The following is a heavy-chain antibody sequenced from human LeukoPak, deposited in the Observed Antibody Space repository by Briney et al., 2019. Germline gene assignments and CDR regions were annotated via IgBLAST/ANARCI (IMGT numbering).Heavy chain of an antibody. Sequence: GGSLRLSCAVSGFTFSSYSMNWVRQALGKGLEWVSSISSSSTYIFYADSVKGRFTISRDNDRNSLYLQMDSLRAEDTAVYYCARVSYGSGNYYFDYWGQGTLVTVSS. D-gene: IGHD3-10*01. J-gene: IGHJ4*02. CDR2: ISSSSTYI. CDR1: GFTFSSYS. CDR3: ARVSYGSGNYYFDY. V-gene: IGHV3-21*01.